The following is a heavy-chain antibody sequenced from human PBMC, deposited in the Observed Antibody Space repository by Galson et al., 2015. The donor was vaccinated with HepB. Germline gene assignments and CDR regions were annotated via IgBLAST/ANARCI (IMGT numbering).Heavy chain of an antibody. CDR1: GFTFSDYW. D-gene: IGHD6-19*01. J-gene: IGHJ4*02. V-gene: IGHV3-7*03. Sequence: SLRLSCAASGFTFSDYWMTWVRQAPGKGLEWVANMKYDAAEDNYVDSVKGRFTISRDDANNSLYLQMDSLSAEDTAVYYCARVAVSGFDFWGQGTLVAVSS. CDR2: MKYDAAED. CDR3: ARVAVSGFDF.